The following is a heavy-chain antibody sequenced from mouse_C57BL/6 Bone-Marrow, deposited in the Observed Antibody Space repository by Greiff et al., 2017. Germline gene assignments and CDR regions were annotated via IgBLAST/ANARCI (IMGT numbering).Heavy chain of an antibody. V-gene: IGHV14-1*01. CDR1: GFNIKDYY. Sequence: VQLQQSGAELVRPGASVKLSCTASGFNIKDYYMHWVKQRPEQGLEWIGSIDPEDGDTEYAPKFQGKATLTADTSSNTAYLQLSSLPSEDTAVFYCTTPHLGPDFDYWGQGTTLTVSS. J-gene: IGHJ2*01. CDR3: TTPHLGPDFDY. D-gene: IGHD4-1*01. CDR2: IDPEDGDT.